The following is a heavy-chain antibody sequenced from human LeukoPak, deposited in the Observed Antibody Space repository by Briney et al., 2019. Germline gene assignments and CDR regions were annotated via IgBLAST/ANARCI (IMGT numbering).Heavy chain of an antibody. CDR2: INPNSGGT. Sequence: GASVKVSCKASGYTFTGYYMHWVRQAPGQGLEWMGWINPNSGGTNYAQKFQGRVTMTRDTSISTAYMELSRLRSDDTAVYYCARELGYSSGGDRKEYLQHWGQGTLVTVSS. D-gene: IGHD6-19*01. V-gene: IGHV1-2*02. J-gene: IGHJ1*01. CDR3: ARELGYSSGGDRKEYLQH. CDR1: GYTFTGYY.